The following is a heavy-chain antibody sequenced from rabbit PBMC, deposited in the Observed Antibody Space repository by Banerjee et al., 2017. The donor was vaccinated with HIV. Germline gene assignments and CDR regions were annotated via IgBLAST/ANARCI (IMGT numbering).Heavy chain of an antibody. V-gene: IGHV1S45*01. Sequence: QEQLVESGGGLVQPEGSLTLTCKASGIDFSLYYMSWVRQAPGKGLEWIACIYAGGSGSTYYASWAKGRFTISKTSSTTVTLQMTSLTAADTATYFCAREIPATGSYELWGPGTLVTVS. J-gene: IGHJ4*01. CDR2: IYAGGSGST. CDR3: AREIPATGSYEL. D-gene: IGHD5-1*01. CDR1: GIDFSLYYM.